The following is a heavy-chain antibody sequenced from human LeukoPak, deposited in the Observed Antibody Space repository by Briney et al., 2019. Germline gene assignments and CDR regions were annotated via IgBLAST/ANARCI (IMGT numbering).Heavy chain of an antibody. CDR3: ATLFGSDAYYFDY. Sequence: ASVKVSCKASGYTFTGYYMHWVRQAPGQGLEWMGWINPNSGGTNYAQKFQGRVTMTRDTSISTAYMELSSLRSEDTAVYYCATLFGSDAYYFDYWGQGTLVTVSS. CDR2: INPNSGGT. D-gene: IGHD3-16*01. J-gene: IGHJ4*02. CDR1: GYTFTGYY. V-gene: IGHV1-2*02.